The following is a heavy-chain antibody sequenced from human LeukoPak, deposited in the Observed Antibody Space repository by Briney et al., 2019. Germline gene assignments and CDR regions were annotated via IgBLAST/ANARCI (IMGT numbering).Heavy chain of an antibody. D-gene: IGHD3-10*01. CDR3: ARPVWFGGYYYFDY. V-gene: IGHV4-39*01. CDR1: GGSISSSSYY. CDR2: IYHSGST. J-gene: IGHJ4*02. Sequence: SETLSLTCTVSGGSISSSSYYWGWIRQPPGKGLEWIGSIYHSGSTYYNPSLKSRVTISVDTSKNQFSLKLSSVTAADTAVYYCARPVWFGGYYYFDYWGQGTLVTVSS.